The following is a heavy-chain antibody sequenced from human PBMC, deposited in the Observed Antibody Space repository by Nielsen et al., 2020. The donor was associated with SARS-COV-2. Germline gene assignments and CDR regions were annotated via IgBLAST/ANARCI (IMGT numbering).Heavy chain of an antibody. V-gene: IGHV3-48*04. D-gene: IGHD2-8*01. CDR3: ARTYCSNGICYRFDY. CDR2: ISSSSDTI. J-gene: IGHJ4*02. Sequence: GESLKISCAASGFTFSRYSMNWVRQAPGKGLEWVSHISSSSDTIYYADSVEGRFTISRDNARNSLYLQMNSLRAEDTAVYYCARTYCSNGICYRFDYWGQGTLVTVSS. CDR1: GFTFSRYS.